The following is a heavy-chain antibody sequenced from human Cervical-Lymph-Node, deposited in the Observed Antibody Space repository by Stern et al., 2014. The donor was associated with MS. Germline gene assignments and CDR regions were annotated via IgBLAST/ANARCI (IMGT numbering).Heavy chain of an antibody. D-gene: IGHD4-17*01. CDR1: GGSISSGGYF. J-gene: IGHJ6*02. Sequence: QVQLVESGPGLVKPSQTLSLTCTVSGGSISSGGYFWSWVRQPAGQGLEGIGRIYSRMITSYTPPLKSRATLSGDPPKNKFALRRSCGAAADTAVYYCARGGDGDYYFNYGMDVWGQGTTVTVSS. CDR2: IYSRMIT. CDR3: ARGGDGDYYFNYGMDV. V-gene: IGHV4-61*02.